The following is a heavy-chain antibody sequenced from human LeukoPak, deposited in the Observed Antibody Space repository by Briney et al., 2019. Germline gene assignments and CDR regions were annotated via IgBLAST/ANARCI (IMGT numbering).Heavy chain of an antibody. D-gene: IGHD6-6*01. CDR2: INHSGSN. J-gene: IGHJ3*02. Sequence: SETLSLTCAVYGGSFRGYYWSWIRQPPGKGLEWIGEINHSGSNNYNPSLKSRVTISVDTSKNQFSLKLSSVTAADTAVYYCAIKYSRGPNAFDIWGQGTMVTVSS. V-gene: IGHV4-34*01. CDR1: GGSFRGYY. CDR3: AIKYSRGPNAFDI.